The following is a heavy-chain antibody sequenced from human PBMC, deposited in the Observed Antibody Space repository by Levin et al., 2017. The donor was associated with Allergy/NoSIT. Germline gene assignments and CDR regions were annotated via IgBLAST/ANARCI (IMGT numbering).Heavy chain of an antibody. CDR2: IYYSGST. V-gene: IGHV4-39*07. CDR1: CGSISSSSYY. Sequence: SQTLSLTCTVSCGSISSSSYYWGWIRQPPGKGLEWIGSIYYSGSTYYNPSLESRVTISVEKSKNQFSLKLSSVTAADTAVYYCANERRWLTYFDYWGQGTLVTVSS. D-gene: IGHD5-12*01. J-gene: IGHJ4*02. CDR3: ANERRWLTYFDY.